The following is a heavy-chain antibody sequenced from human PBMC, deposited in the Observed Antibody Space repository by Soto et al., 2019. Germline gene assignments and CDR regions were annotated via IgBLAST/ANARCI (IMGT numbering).Heavy chain of an antibody. CDR1: GFTFRDHA. CDR3: ARALFPDVDIYAMDV. CDR2: IWNDGSNK. J-gene: IGHJ6*02. Sequence: GGSLRLSCAASGFTFRDHAMHWVRQAPGKGREWLAIIWNDGSNKFYAGSVQGRFTISRDNSKNTVYLQMNTLSAEDTAVYYCARALFPDVDIYAMDVWGQGTTVTV. D-gene: IGHD5-12*01. V-gene: IGHV3-33*01.